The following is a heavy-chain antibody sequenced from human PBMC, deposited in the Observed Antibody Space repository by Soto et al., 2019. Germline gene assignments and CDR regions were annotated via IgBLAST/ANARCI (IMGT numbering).Heavy chain of an antibody. D-gene: IGHD3-10*01. V-gene: IGHV1-69*12. Sequence: QVQLVQSGAEVKKPGSSVKVSCKASGGTFSSYAISWVRQAPGQGLEWMGGIIPIFGTANYAQKFQGRVTITADESTSTAYMELSSLRSEDTAVYYCARGCRYYGSGSYSAFDYWGQGTLVTVSS. CDR2: IIPIFGTA. J-gene: IGHJ4*02. CDR3: ARGCRYYGSGSYSAFDY. CDR1: GGTFSSYA.